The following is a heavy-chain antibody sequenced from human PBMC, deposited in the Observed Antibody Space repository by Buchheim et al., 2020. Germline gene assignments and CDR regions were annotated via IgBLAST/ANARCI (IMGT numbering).Heavy chain of an antibody. CDR3: ARASAAGTGANEYFLH. CDR1: GYNFVHYW. D-gene: IGHD6-13*01. CDR2: IYPDDSDT. Sequence: EVLLVQPGAEVKKPGESLKISCKGSGYNFVHYWVGWVRQMPGKGLEWMGIIYPDDSDTIYSPSFQGHVTISVDKSIATAYLQWSSLQASDTAIYYCARASAAGTGANEYFLHWGQGT. J-gene: IGHJ1*01. V-gene: IGHV5-51*01.